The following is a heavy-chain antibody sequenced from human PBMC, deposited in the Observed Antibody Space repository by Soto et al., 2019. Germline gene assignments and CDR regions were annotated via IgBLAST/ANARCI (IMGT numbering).Heavy chain of an antibody. CDR1: GFTFSSYA. J-gene: IGHJ5*02. Sequence: GGSLRLSCAASGFTFSSYAMSWVRQAPGKGLEWVSYISARASGIYYADSVRGRFTISRDNSNNTLYLQMNSLRVVDTAVYFCARDVESGWNHWGQGTPVTVSS. D-gene: IGHD6-19*01. CDR2: ISARASGI. CDR3: ARDVESGWNH. V-gene: IGHV3-23*01.